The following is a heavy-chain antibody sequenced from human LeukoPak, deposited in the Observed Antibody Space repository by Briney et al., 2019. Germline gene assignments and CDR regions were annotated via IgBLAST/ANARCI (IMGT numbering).Heavy chain of an antibody. D-gene: IGHD3-22*01. CDR1: GFTFSSYW. Sequence: GGSLRLSCAASGFTFSSYWMSWVRQAPGKGLEWVSVIYSGGSTYYADSVKGRFTISRDNSKNTLYLQMNSLRAEDTAVYYCASHRYYYDSSAEDYWGQGTLVTVSS. CDR3: ASHRYYYDSSAEDY. CDR2: IYSGGST. V-gene: IGHV3-66*04. J-gene: IGHJ4*02.